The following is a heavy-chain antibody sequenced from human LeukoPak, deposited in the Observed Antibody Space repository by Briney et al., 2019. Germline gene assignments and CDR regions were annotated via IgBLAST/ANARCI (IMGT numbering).Heavy chain of an antibody. V-gene: IGHV4-59*02. J-gene: IGHJ3*02. Sequence: SETLSLTCAVSGGSVINHYWSWIRQPPGKGLEWIGYIYSSGHTSYNPSLKSRVTISLDTSKNQFSLKLTSVTAADTAVYYCAKDWSYYDNSGYYGAFDIWGQGTMVTVSS. D-gene: IGHD3-22*01. CDR2: IYSSGHT. CDR3: AKDWSYYDNSGYYGAFDI. CDR1: GGSVINHY.